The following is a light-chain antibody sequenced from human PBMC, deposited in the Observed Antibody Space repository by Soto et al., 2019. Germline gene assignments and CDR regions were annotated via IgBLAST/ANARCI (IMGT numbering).Light chain of an antibody. CDR1: TSNIGTNP. V-gene: IGLV1-44*01. CDR2: SDV. CDR3: AVWDDSLSALL. Sequence: QSVLTQPPSASGTPGQRVTISCSGGTSNIGTNPVNWYRQLPGTAPQLLLYSDVQRPSGVPDRVSGSKSGTLASLAIRGLQSEDEADYFCAVWDDSLSALLFGGGTKLTVL. J-gene: IGLJ2*01.